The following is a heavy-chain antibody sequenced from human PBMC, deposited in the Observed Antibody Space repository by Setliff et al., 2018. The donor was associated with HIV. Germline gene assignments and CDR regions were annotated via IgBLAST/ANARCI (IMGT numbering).Heavy chain of an antibody. J-gene: IGHJ6*03. V-gene: IGHV3-48*01. CDR3: ARAGGASCSYWGCHDILTGKYNDYYYYMDV. D-gene: IGHD3-9*01. CDR2: ITSSSRTI. Sequence: PSETLSLTCAASGFTFSSYSMNWVRQAPGKGLEWVSYITSSSRTIYYADSVKGRFTISRDNAKNSLYLQMNSLRSEDTAVYYCARAGGASCSYWGCHDILTGKYNDYYYYMDVWGKGTTVTVSS. CDR1: GFTFSSYS.